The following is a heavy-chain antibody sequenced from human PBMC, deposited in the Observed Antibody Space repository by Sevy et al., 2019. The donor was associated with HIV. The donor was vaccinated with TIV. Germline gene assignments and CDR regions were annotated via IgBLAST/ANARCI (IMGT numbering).Heavy chain of an antibody. CDR2: LSFGCGKI. D-gene: IGHD2-8*01. J-gene: IGHJ4*02. CDR3: AREGCTKPHDY. Sequence: GGFLRLSCAASGFTFNIYSMSWVRQTPGKGLEWVATLSFGCGKINHADSVKGRFTMSRDDSKNAVYLQMNNLRVEGTAIYYCAREGCTKPHDYWGQGTLVTVSS. V-gene: IGHV3-23*01. CDR1: GFTFNIYS.